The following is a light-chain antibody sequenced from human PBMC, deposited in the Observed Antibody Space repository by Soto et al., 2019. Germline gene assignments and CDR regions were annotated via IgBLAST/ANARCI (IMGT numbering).Light chain of an antibody. J-gene: IGLJ3*02. CDR1: SSDVGGYNY. V-gene: IGLV2-14*01. Sequence: QSALTQPASVSGSPGQSITISCTGTSSDVGGYNYVSWYQQHPGKAPKLMIYEVSNRPSGVSNRFSGSKSGNTASLTVSGLQAEDEADYYCSSYTSGSTWVFGGGTKVTLL. CDR3: SSYTSGSTWV. CDR2: EVS.